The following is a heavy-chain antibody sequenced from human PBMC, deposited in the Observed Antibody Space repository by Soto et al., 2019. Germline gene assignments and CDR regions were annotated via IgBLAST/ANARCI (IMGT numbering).Heavy chain of an antibody. D-gene: IGHD6-13*01. Sequence: GGSLRLSCAASGFTFNPYAMNWVRQAPGKGLEWVSTIRGSGAGAYYADSVKGRFTISRDNSKNTLYLQMNSLRAEDTAMYFCAKGFGISWQYYFDYWGQGTLVTVSS. CDR3: AKGFGISWQYYFDY. V-gene: IGHV3-23*01. CDR2: IRGSGAGA. CDR1: GFTFNPYA. J-gene: IGHJ4*02.